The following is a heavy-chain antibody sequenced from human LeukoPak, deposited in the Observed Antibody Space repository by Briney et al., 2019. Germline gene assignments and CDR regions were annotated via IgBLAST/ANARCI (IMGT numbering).Heavy chain of an antibody. J-gene: IGHJ4*02. Sequence: ASVKVSCKAPGYTFTDFYMHWVRQAPGQGLEWMGRFDPKSGGTTYAQKFQGRVAMTRDTSLSTAYLELSSLASDDTAVYYCARDYYDILTGPFDYWGQGTLVTVSS. CDR1: GYTFTDFY. CDR2: FDPKSGGT. V-gene: IGHV1-2*06. D-gene: IGHD3-9*01. CDR3: ARDYYDILTGPFDY.